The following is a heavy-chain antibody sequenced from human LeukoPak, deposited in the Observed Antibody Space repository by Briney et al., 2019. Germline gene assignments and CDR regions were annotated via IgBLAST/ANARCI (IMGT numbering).Heavy chain of an antibody. CDR2: ISSTSTTI. CDR1: GFTFCSYS. D-gene: IGHD6-13*01. V-gene: IGHV3-48*01. Sequence: PGGSLRLSCAASGFTFCSYSMNWVRQAPGKGLEWLSYISSTSTTIYYADSVKGRFTISRDNSKNTLYLQMNSLRAEDTAVYYCARTQQLVRSLDYWGQGTLVTVSS. J-gene: IGHJ4*02. CDR3: ARTQQLVRSLDY.